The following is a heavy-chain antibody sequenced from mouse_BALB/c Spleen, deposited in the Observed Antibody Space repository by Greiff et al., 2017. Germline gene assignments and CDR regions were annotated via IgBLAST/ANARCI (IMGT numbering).Heavy chain of an antibody. CDR2: INSNGGST. CDR3: ARDLRLPYAMDY. V-gene: IGHV5-6-3*01. CDR1: GFTFSSYG. J-gene: IGHJ4*01. D-gene: IGHD1-2*01. Sequence: EVMLVESGGGLVQPGGSLKLSCAASGFTFSSYGMSWVRQTPDKRLELVATINSNGGSTYYPDSVKGRFTISRDNAKNTLYLQMSSLKSEDTAMYYCARDLRLPYAMDYWGQGTSVTVSS.